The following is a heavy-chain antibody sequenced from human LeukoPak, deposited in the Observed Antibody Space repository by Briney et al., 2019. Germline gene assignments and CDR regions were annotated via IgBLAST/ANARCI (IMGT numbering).Heavy chain of an antibody. V-gene: IGHV3-21*01. CDR1: GFTFSSYS. Sequence: GGSLRLSCAASGFTFSSYSMSWVRQAPGKGLEWVSSISSSSSYIYYADSVKGRFTISRDNAKNSLYLQMNSLRAEDTAVYYCARNSGWEYYYGMDVWGQGTTVTVSS. CDR3: ARNSGWEYYYGMDV. D-gene: IGHD6-19*01. J-gene: IGHJ6*02. CDR2: ISSSSSYI.